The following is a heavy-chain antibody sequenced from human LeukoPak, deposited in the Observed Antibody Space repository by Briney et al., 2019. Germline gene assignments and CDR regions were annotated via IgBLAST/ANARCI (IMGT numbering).Heavy chain of an antibody. D-gene: IGHD3-22*01. CDR3: ARATYYYDSSGYKTSNWFDP. CDR2: INHSGST. J-gene: IGHJ5*02. CDR1: GGSFSGYY. Sequence: SETLSLTCAVYGGSFSGYYWSWIRQPPGKGLEWIGEINHSGSTNYSPSLKSRVTMSVDTSKNQFSLKLSSVTAADTAVYYCARATYYYDSSGYKTSNWFDPWGQGTLVTVSS. V-gene: IGHV4-34*01.